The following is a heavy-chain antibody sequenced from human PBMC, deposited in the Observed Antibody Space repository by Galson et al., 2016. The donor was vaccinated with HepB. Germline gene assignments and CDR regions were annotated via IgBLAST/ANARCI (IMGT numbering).Heavy chain of an antibody. CDR3: ARDRHQYSSGWYVGGMDV. CDR2: ISAYNGNT. J-gene: IGHJ6*02. CDR1: GYTFTSYG. V-gene: IGHV1-18*01. D-gene: IGHD6-19*01. Sequence: SVKVSCKAFGYTFTSYGISWVRQAPGQGLEWMGWISAYNGNTNYAQKLQGRVTMTTDTSTSTAYMELRSLRSDDTAVYYCARDRHQYSSGWYVGGMDVWGQGTAVTVSS.